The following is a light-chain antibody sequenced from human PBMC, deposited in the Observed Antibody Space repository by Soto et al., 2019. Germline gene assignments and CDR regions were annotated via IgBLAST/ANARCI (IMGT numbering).Light chain of an antibody. CDR2: GAS. Sequence: EIVLTQSPGTLSLSPGERATLSCRASQSVSSSYFAWYQQKPGQAPRLLIFGASNGATGIPDRFSGSGSGTDCTLTISRLEPEDFAVYYCQHYGSSPWTFGQGTKVEIK. J-gene: IGKJ1*01. V-gene: IGKV3-20*01. CDR3: QHYGSSPWT. CDR1: QSVSSSY.